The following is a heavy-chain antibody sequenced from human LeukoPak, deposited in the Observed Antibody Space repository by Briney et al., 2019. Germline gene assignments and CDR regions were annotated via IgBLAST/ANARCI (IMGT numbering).Heavy chain of an antibody. D-gene: IGHD6-19*01. J-gene: IGHJ4*02. V-gene: IGHV3-23*01. CDR1: GFTFSSYG. CDR2: ISGSGGTS. CDR3: AKDHLPGIVVADRDY. Sequence: PGGSLRLSCAASGFTFSSYGMSWVRQAPGKGLEWVSAISGSGGTSYYADSVKGRFTISRDNSKNTLYLQINSLRAEDTALYYCAKDHLPGIVVADRDYWGQGTLVTVSS.